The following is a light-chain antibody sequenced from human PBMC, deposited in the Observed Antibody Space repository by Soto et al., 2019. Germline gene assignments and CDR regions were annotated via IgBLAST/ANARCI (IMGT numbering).Light chain of an antibody. V-gene: IGKV1-12*01. Sequence: DIQMTQSPSSVSASVGDRVTITCRASQAISSLFAWYQQKPGKAPNLLIHTASSLQSGVPSRFSGSGSGTDFTLTISSLPPEDFATYYCQQANIFPLTFGGGTKVEIK. CDR3: QQANIFPLT. CDR2: TAS. CDR1: QAISSL. J-gene: IGKJ4*01.